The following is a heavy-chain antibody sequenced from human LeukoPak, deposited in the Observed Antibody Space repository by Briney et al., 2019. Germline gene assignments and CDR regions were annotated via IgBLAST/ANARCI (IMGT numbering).Heavy chain of an antibody. CDR2: ISSSGSTI. Sequence: PGGSLRLSCVASGFTFRHYDMSWVRQAPGKGLEWVSSISSSGSTIYYADSVKGRFTISRDNAKNSLYLRMNSLKTEDTAVYYCTSAGPPAQILWGQGTLVTVSS. V-gene: IGHV3-11*01. CDR3: TSAGPPAQIL. J-gene: IGHJ4*02. D-gene: IGHD2-2*01. CDR1: GFTFRHYD.